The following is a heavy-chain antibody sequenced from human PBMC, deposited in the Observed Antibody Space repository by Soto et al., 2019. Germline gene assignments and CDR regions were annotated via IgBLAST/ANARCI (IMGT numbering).Heavy chain of an antibody. J-gene: IGHJ4*02. CDR2: IYYSGST. Sequence: QLQLQESGPGLVKPSETLSLTCTVSGGSISSSSYYGGWIRQPPGKGLEWIGSIYYSGSTYYNPSLKSRVTISVDTSKNQFSLKLSSVTAADTAVYYCARVDIVATIPDYWGQGTLVTVSS. V-gene: IGHV4-39*01. CDR3: ARVDIVATIPDY. D-gene: IGHD5-12*01. CDR1: GGSISSSSYY.